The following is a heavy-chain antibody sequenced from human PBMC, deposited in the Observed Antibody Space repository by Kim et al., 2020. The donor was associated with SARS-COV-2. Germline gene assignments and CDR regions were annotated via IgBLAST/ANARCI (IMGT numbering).Heavy chain of an antibody. CDR1: GFSFSNYW. D-gene: IGHD6-13*01. V-gene: IGHV3-74*01. Sequence: GGSLRLSCAASGFSFSNYWMQWVRQAPGKGLVWVSLISSDGSITNYADSVKGRFAISRDNAKNTLYLQLNSLRAGDTAVYYCVREGYSSSRFWGFDSWGQGTLVTVCS. CDR3: VREGYSSSRFWGFDS. J-gene: IGHJ4*02. CDR2: ISSDGSIT.